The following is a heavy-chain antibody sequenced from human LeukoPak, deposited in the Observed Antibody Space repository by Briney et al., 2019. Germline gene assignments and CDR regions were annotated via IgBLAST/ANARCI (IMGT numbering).Heavy chain of an antibody. CDR1: GGSHSSYY. J-gene: IGHJ2*01. CDR2: IYYSGST. Sequence: SETLSLTCTVSGGSHSSYYWSLIRQPPGKGLEWIGYIYYSGSTNYNPSLKSRVTISVDTSKNQFSLKLSSVTAADTAVYYCARDRHREYYYDSSGYWRYFDLWGRGTLVTVSS. CDR3: ARDRHREYYYDSSGYWRYFDL. V-gene: IGHV4-59*01. D-gene: IGHD3-22*01.